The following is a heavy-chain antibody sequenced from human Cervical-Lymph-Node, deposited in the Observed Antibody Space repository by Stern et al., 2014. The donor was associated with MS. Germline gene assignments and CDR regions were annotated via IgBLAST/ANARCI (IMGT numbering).Heavy chain of an antibody. CDR2: IIPILGIA. CDR3: ARDGRHTNNYGLDV. V-gene: IGHV1-69*01. Sequence: MQLVESGAEVKKPGSSVKVSCQASGGAFNVYAINWLRQAPGQGLEWMGGIIPILGIANYAQKFQGRVMITADESTRTSSMQLSSLTSNDTAVYYCARDGRHTNNYGLDVWGQGTTVTVSS. CDR1: GGAFNVYA. J-gene: IGHJ6*02.